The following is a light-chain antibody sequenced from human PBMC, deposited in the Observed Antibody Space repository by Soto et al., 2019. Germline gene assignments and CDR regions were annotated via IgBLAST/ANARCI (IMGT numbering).Light chain of an antibody. CDR3: SLYTSENTYV. CDR1: STDFVSYNR. J-gene: IGLJ1*01. Sequence: HSALTQPPSLSGSPGQSVTISCTGTSTDFVSYNRVSWYQQPPGTAPKLIIYEASNRPSGVPDRFSGSKSGNTASLTISGLQAADEADYYCSLYTSENTYVFGTGTKVTVL. CDR2: EAS. V-gene: IGLV2-18*01.